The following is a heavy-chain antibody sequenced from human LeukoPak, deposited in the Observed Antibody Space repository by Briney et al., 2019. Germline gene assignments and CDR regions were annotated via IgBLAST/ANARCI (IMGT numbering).Heavy chain of an antibody. Sequence: KPSETLSLTCTVSGSSITSSPYYWAWIRQPPGKGLEWIGIIYSSGTTSRNPSLKSRVTMSEDTSKNKLSLKLSSVTAADTAFYYCAKLQYPGSSSPLDIWGQGTMVTVSS. D-gene: IGHD6-13*01. J-gene: IGHJ3*02. CDR1: GSSITSSPYY. CDR2: IYSSGTT. V-gene: IGHV4-39*07. CDR3: AKLQYPGSSSPLDI.